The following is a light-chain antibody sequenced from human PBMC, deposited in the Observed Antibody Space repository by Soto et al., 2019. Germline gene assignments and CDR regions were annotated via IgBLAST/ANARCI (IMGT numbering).Light chain of an antibody. V-gene: IGLV2-8*01. CDR3: ASYGGNDNLL. CDR2: EVS. Sequence: QSALTQPPSASGSPGQSVTISCTGTSCDVGGYNHVSWYQQHPGKAPKLMMFEVSKRPSGVPDRFSGSKFGNTASLTVSGLQDEDEADYYCASYGGNDNLLFGGGTKLTVL. J-gene: IGLJ2*01. CDR1: SCDVGGYNH.